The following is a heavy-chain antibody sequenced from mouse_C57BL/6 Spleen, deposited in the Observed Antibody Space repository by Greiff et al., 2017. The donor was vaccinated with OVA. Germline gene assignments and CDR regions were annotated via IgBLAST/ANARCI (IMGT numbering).Heavy chain of an antibody. CDR3: AKGDSSGYPYAMDY. D-gene: IGHD3-2*02. CDR1: GFSLTSYG. Sequence: VQLQQSGPGLVQPSQSLSITCTVSGFSLTSYGVHWVRQSPGKGLEWLGVIWRGGSTDYNAAFMSRLSITKDNSKSQVFFKMNSLQADDTAIYYCAKGDSSGYPYAMDYWGQGTSVTVSS. CDR2: IWRGGST. V-gene: IGHV2-5*01. J-gene: IGHJ4*01.